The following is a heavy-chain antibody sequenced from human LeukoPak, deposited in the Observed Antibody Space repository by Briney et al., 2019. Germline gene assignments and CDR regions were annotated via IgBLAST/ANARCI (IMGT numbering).Heavy chain of an antibody. CDR2: IYYSGST. Sequence: SETLSLTCAVYGGSFSNFYWAWIRQPPGKGLEWIASIYYSGSTYYNPSLKSRVTISVDTSRNQFSLKLSSVTAADTAVYYCASLAVAGLSEGYWGQGTLVIVSS. CDR3: ASLAVAGLSEGY. CDR1: GGSFSNFY. V-gene: IGHV4-39*01. D-gene: IGHD6-19*01. J-gene: IGHJ4*02.